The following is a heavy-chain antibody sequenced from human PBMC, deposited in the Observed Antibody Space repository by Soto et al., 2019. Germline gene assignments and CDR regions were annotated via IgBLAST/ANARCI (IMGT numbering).Heavy chain of an antibody. CDR1: GFTFSSYG. CDR3: ARDIVVVPAADADYYYGMDV. V-gene: IGHV3-33*01. CDR2: IWYDGSNK. Sequence: ESGGGVVQPGRSLRLSCAASGFTFSSYGMHWVRQAPGKGLEWVAVIWYDGSNKYYADSVKGRFTISRDNSKNTLYLQMNSLRAEDTAVYYCARDIVVVPAADADYYYGMDVWGQGTTVTVSS. J-gene: IGHJ6*02. D-gene: IGHD2-2*01.